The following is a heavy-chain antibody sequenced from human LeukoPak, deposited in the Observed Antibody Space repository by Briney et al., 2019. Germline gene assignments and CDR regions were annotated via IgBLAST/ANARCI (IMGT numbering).Heavy chain of an antibody. CDR1: GGSISSGSYY. V-gene: IGHV4-61*02. CDR3: TRAWDEEWLDY. D-gene: IGHD3-3*01. J-gene: IGHJ4*02. CDR2: IYTSGST. Sequence: SQTLSLTCTVSGGSISSGSYYWSWIRQPAGKGLEWIGRIYTSGSTNYNPSLKSRVTISVDTSKNQFSLKLSSVTAADTAVYYCTRAWDEEWLDYWGQGTLVTVSS.